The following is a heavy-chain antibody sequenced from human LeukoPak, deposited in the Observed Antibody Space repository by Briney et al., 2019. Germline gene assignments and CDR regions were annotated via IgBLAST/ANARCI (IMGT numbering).Heavy chain of an antibody. CDR2: IIPIFGTA. CDR1: GGTFSSYA. V-gene: IGHV1-69*01. D-gene: IGHD5-12*01. Sequence: SVKVSCKASGGTFSSYAISWVRQAPGQGLEWMGGIIPIFGTANYAQKFQGRVTIPADESTSTAYMELSSLRSEDTAVYYCARIAAGYSGYDGGDYWGQGTLVTVSS. J-gene: IGHJ4*02. CDR3: ARIAAGYSGYDGGDY.